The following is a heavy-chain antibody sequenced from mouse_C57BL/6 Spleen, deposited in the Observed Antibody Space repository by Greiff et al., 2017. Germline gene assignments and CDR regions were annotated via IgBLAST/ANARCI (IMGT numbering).Heavy chain of an antibody. J-gene: IGHJ2*01. CDR2: IDPSDSET. V-gene: IGHV1-52*01. CDR3: ARGRGGLGDY. D-gene: IGHD1-1*02. CDR1: GYTFTSYW. Sequence: QVQLQQPGAELVRPGSSVKLSCKASGYTFTSYWMHWVKQRPIQGLEWIGNIDPSDSETHYNQKFKDKATLTVDKSSSTAYMQLSSLTSEDSAVYYCARGRGGLGDYWGQGTTLTVAS.